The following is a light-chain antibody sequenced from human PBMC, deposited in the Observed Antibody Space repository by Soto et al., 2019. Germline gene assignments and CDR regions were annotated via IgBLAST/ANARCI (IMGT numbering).Light chain of an antibody. CDR3: QQYDNLPFT. CDR1: QDISNY. CDR2: DAS. J-gene: IGKJ3*01. Sequence: DMQMTQSPSSLSASVGVRVTITCKATQDISNYLNWYQQKPGRAPKLLIYDASNLETGVPSRFSGSGSGTDFTFTISSLQPEDIATYHCQQYDNLPFTFGPGTKVDMK. V-gene: IGKV1-33*01.